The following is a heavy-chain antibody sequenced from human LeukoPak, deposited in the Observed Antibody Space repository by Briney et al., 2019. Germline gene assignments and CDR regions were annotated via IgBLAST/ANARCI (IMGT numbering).Heavy chain of an antibody. D-gene: IGHD3-22*01. J-gene: IGHJ3*02. Sequence: ASVKVSCKASGGTFSSYAISWVRQAPGQGLEWMGWISAYNGNTNYAQRLQGRLTMTTDTSTSTAYMELRSLRSDDTAVYYCARRSYYSDSSGQDAFDIWGQGTMVTVSS. CDR3: ARRSYYSDSSGQDAFDI. CDR2: ISAYNGNT. V-gene: IGHV1-18*01. CDR1: GGTFSSYA.